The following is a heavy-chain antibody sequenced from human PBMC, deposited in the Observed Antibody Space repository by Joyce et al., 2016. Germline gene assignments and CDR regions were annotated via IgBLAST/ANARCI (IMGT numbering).Heavy chain of an antibody. Sequence: QVQLVQSGAEVKKTGSSVKVACKASGGTFDSYGINWVRQAPGHGLEWMGGIVPIVGTANYAQKFQGRVTITADKSTSTAYMELSGLRSDDTAIYYCARAGEIVTTQFGYWGQGTLVTVSS. CDR3: ARAGEIVTTQFGY. J-gene: IGHJ4*02. CDR2: IVPIVGTA. V-gene: IGHV1-69*06. D-gene: IGHD5-12*01. CDR1: GGTFDSYG.